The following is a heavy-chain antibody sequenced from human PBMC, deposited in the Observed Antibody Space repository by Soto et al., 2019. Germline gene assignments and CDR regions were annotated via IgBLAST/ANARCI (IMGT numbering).Heavy chain of an antibody. CDR2: IYYSGST. CDR3: ASFIAAAADEGFYFDY. D-gene: IGHD6-13*01. CDR1: GGSISSSSYY. V-gene: IGHV4-39*01. J-gene: IGHJ4*02. Sequence: SETLSLTCTVSGGSISSSSYYWGWIRQPPGKGLEWIGSIYYSGSTYYNPSLKSRVTISVDTSKNQFSLKLSSVTAADTAVYYCASFIAAAADEGFYFDYWGQGTLVTVSS.